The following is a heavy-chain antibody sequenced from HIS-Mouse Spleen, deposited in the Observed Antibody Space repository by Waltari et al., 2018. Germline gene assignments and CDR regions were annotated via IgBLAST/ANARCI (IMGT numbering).Heavy chain of an antibody. CDR3: TTDPGTANWENWYFDL. CDR2: IKSKPDGGTT. J-gene: IGHJ2*01. V-gene: IGHV3-15*01. Sequence: EVQLVESGGGLVKPGGSLRLSCAASGFTFSNAWMSWVRRAPGEGLEWVGRIKSKPDGGTTDYAAPVKGRFTISRDDSKNTLYLQMNSLKTEDTAVYYCTTDPGTANWENWYFDLWGRGTLVTVSS. CDR1: GFTFSNAW. D-gene: IGHD7-27*01.